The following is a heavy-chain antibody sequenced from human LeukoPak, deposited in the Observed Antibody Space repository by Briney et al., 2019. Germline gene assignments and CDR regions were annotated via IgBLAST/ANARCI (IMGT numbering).Heavy chain of an antibody. CDR1: GFTFSSYG. J-gene: IGHJ4*02. Sequence: GGSLRLSCAAPGFTFSSYGMHWVRQAPGKGLEWVAVISYDGSNKYYADSVKGRFTISRDNSKNTLYLQMNSLRAEDTAVYYCAKGCSSGGDCYWGQGTLVTVSS. CDR2: ISYDGSNK. V-gene: IGHV3-30*18. CDR3: AKGCSSGGDCY. D-gene: IGHD2-21*02.